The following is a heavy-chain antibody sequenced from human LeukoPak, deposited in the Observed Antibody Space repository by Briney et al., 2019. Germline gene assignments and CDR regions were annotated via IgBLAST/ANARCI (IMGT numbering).Heavy chain of an antibody. CDR1: GFTFSSYG. V-gene: IGHV3-30*02. CDR2: IRYDGSNK. CDR3: AKDRSGSYSDAFDI. J-gene: IGHJ3*02. Sequence: GGSLRLSCAASGFTFSSYGMHWVRQAPGKGLEWLAFIRYDGSNKYYADSVKGRFTISRDNSKNTLYLQMNSLRAEDTAVYYCAKDRSGSYSDAFDIWGQGTMVTVSS. D-gene: IGHD1-26*01.